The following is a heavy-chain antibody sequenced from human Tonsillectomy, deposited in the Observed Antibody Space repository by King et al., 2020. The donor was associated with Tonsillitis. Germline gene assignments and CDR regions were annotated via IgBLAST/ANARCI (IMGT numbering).Heavy chain of an antibody. J-gene: IGHJ3*02. CDR2: ISYSGST. Sequence: VQLQESGPGLVKPSQTLSLTCTVSGGSISSGAYYCSWIRQHPGKGLEWIGYISYSGSTFYNPSLKSLVTISIYTSENQFSLKVNSVTAADTAVYFCARVSGNAFDIWGQGTMVTVSS. CDR1: GGSISSGAYY. V-gene: IGHV4-31*01. D-gene: IGHD3-10*01. CDR3: ARVSGNAFDI.